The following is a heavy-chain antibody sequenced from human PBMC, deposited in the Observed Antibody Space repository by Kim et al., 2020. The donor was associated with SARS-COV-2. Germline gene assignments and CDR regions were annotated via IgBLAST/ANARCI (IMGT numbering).Heavy chain of an antibody. V-gene: IGHV3-23*01. J-gene: IGHJ4*02. CDR2: ISGSGGGK. CDR3: AKGKSSGSHAMYSFDY. Sequence: GGSLRLSCAASGFTFSAYAMTWVRQAPGKGLEWVSLISGSGGGKYYADSVKGRFTISRDNSKNTLYLQMNSLRPEDTAVYYCAKGKSSGSHAMYSFDYWGQGTLATVSS. CDR1: GFTFSAYA. D-gene: IGHD3-10*01.